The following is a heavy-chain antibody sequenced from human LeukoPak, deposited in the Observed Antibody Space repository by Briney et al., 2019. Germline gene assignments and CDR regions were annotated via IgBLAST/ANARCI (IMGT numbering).Heavy chain of an antibody. D-gene: IGHD3-9*01. J-gene: IGHJ6*02. V-gene: IGHV1-69*06. CDR2: IIPIFGTA. Sequence: ASVKVSCKASGGTFSSYAISWVRQAPGQGLEWMGGIIPIFGTANYAQKFQGRVTITADKSTSTAYMELSSLRSEDTAVYYCARGAPESYYDILTGYYTAPYYYGMDVWGQGTTVTVSS. CDR1: GGTFSSYA. CDR3: ARGAPESYYDILTGYYTAPYYYGMDV.